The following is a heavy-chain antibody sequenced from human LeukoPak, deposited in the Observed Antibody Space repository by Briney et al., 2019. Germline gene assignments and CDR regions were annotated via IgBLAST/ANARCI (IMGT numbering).Heavy chain of an antibody. Sequence: APVKVSCKASGYTLSSNAMHWVRQAPGQRLEWMGWINAGNGNTKYSENFQGRLTITRDTSASTAYMELSSLRSEDTALYYCARDWGIAAAGSHLFDYWGQGTLVTVSS. CDR1: GYTLSSNA. CDR3: ARDWGIAAAGSHLFDY. V-gene: IGHV1-3*01. CDR2: INAGNGNT. D-gene: IGHD6-13*01. J-gene: IGHJ4*02.